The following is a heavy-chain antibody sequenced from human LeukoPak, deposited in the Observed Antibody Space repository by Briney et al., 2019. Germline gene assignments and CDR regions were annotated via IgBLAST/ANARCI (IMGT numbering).Heavy chain of an antibody. V-gene: IGHV1-2*06. J-gene: IGHJ4*02. CDR1: GYTFTGYY. D-gene: IGHD6-19*01. CDR2: INPNSGGT. Sequence: ASVKVSCKASGYTFTGYYMHWVRQAPGQGLEWMGRINPNSGGTNYAQKFQGRVTMTRDTSISTAYMELSRLRSEDTAVYYCARGIAVAGTVGGYWGQGTLVTVSS. CDR3: ARGIAVAGTVGGY.